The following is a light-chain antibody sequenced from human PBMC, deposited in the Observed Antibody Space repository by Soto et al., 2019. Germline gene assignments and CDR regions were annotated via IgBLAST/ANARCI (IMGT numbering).Light chain of an antibody. CDR2: LNSDGSH. J-gene: IGLJ3*02. V-gene: IGLV4-69*01. CDR3: QTWGTGTPWV. CDR1: SGHSNYA. Sequence: QAVLTQSPSASASLGASVKLTCTLSSGHSNYAIAWQQQQPEKGPRYLMKLNSDGSHSKGDGIPDRFSGSSSGAERYLTISSLPSEDEPDYNCQTWGTGTPWVFGGGTKLTLL.